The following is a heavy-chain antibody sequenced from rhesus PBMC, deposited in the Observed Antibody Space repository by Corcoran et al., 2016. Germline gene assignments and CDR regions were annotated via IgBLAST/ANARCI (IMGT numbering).Heavy chain of an antibody. CDR3: ARHSTATFDY. J-gene: IGHJ4*01. CDR1: GGSISSRTW. V-gene: IGHV4-93*02. CDR2: IYCGGGDT. D-gene: IGHD2-27*01. Sequence: QVQLQESGPGLVKPSETLSLTCAVSGGSISSRTWWSWIRQSPGKGLEWIGFIYCGGGDTTYNPSLKSRVTISTDTAKNQFALKLSLVTAADAALYYCARHSTATFDYWGQGVLVTVSS.